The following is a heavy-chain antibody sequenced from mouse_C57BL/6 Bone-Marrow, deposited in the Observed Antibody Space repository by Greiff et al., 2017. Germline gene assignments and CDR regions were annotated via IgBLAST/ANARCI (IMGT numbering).Heavy chain of an antibody. D-gene: IGHD3-2*01. J-gene: IGHJ3*01. CDR3: TDRVAY. Sequence: VQLVESGAELVRPGASVTLSCKASGYTFTDYEMHWVKQTPVHGLEWIGAIDPETGGTAYNQKFKGKAILTADKSSSTAYMELRSLTSEDSAVYYCTDRVAYWGQGTLVTVSA. CDR1: GYTFTDYE. V-gene: IGHV1-15*01. CDR2: IDPETGGT.